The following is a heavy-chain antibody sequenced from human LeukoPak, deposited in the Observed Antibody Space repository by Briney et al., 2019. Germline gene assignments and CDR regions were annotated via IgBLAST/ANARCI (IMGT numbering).Heavy chain of an antibody. D-gene: IGHD3-3*01. CDR1: GYTFTGYY. Sequence: ASVKVSCKASGYTFTGYYMHWVRQAPGQGLEWMGWINPNSGGTNYAQKFQGRVTMTRDTSISTAYMELSRLRSDDTAVYYCARAFRDFWSGYYPNYYYYYMDVWGKGTTVTVSS. V-gene: IGHV1-2*02. CDR2: INPNSGGT. J-gene: IGHJ6*03. CDR3: ARAFRDFWSGYYPNYYYYYMDV.